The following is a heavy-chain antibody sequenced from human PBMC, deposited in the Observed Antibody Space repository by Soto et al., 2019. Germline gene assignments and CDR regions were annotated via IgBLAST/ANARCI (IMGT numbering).Heavy chain of an antibody. V-gene: IGHV4-61*01. CDR2: IYYSGST. D-gene: IGHD5-18*01. Sequence: QVQLQESGPGLVKPSETLSLTCTVSGGSVSSGSYYWSWIRQPPGKGLEWIGNIYYSGSTNYNPSLKSRVTISVDTSKNQFSLKLSSVTAADTAVYYCARDLYSRLDRAGFDPWGQGTLVTVSS. CDR1: GGSVSSGSYY. J-gene: IGHJ5*02. CDR3: ARDLYSRLDRAGFDP.